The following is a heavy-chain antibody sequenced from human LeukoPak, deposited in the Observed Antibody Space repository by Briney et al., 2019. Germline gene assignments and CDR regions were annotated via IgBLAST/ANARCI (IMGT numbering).Heavy chain of an antibody. D-gene: IGHD2-2*01. Sequence: PGGSLRLSCAASGFTFSSYSMNWVRQPPGKGLEWVSSISSSSSYIYYADSVKGRFTISRDNAKNSLYLQMNSLRAEDTAVYYCARSIVVVPAAMYQKYNWFDPWGQGTLVTVSS. CDR3: ARSIVVVPAAMYQKYNWFDP. CDR1: GFTFSSYS. J-gene: IGHJ5*02. CDR2: ISSSSSYI. V-gene: IGHV3-21*01.